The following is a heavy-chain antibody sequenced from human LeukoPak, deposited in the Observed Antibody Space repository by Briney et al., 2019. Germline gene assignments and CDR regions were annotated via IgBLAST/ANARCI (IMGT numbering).Heavy chain of an antibody. Sequence: PGGSLRLSCAASGFTFSSYEMNWVRQAPGKGLEWVSYISSSGSTIYYADSVKGRFTISRDNAKNSLYLQMNSLRAEDTAVYYCASAAGYYPIYYFDYWGQGTLVTVSS. CDR2: ISSSGSTI. J-gene: IGHJ4*02. CDR1: GFTFSSYE. D-gene: IGHD3-9*01. CDR3: ASAAGYYPIYYFDY. V-gene: IGHV3-48*03.